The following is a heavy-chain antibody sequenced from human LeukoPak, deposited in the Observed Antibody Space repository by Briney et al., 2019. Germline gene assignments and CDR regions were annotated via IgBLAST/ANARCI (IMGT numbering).Heavy chain of an antibody. CDR2: TIPIFGTA. D-gene: IGHD5-12*01. CDR3: ARGPHSGYDYPSYYFDY. CDR1: GGTFSSYA. V-gene: IGHV1-69*05. J-gene: IGHJ4*02. Sequence: SVKVSCKASGGTFSSYAISWVRQAPGQGLEWMGGTIPIFGTANYAQKFQGRVTITTDESTSTAYMELSSLRSEDTAVYYCARGPHSGYDYPSYYFDYWGQGTLVTVSS.